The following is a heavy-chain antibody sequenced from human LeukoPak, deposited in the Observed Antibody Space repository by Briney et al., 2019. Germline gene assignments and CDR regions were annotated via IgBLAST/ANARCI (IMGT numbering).Heavy chain of an antibody. D-gene: IGHD1-26*01. J-gene: IGHJ3*02. Sequence: GGSLRLSCPASAFTFSTYGMKCVRPAPGDGLEWVSSISRGVHIDYTDSVKGRFTISRDNAKNSLYLQTNSLRAEDTAVYYCAKEGSYDALDMWGQGTMVTVPS. V-gene: IGHV3-21*01. CDR2: ISRGVHI. CDR3: AKEGSYDALDM. CDR1: AFTFSTYG.